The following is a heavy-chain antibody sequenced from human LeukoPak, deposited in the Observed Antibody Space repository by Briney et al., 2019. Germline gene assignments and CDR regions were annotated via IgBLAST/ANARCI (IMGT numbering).Heavy chain of an antibody. CDR3: AREGDDAFDI. CDR2: ISSSSSYI. V-gene: IGHV3-21*01. Sequence: PGGSLRLPCAASGFTFSSYSMNWVRQAPGKGLEWVSSISSSSSYIYYADSVKGRFTISRDNAKNSLYLQMNSLRAEDTAAYYCAREGDDAFDIWGQGTMVTVSS. CDR1: GFTFSSYS. J-gene: IGHJ3*02.